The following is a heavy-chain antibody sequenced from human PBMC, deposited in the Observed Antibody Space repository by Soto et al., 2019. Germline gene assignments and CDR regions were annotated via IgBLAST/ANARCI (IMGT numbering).Heavy chain of an antibody. CDR3: ARDNGDYEGEGFDY. J-gene: IGHJ4*02. Sequence: ASVKVSCKASGGTFSSYAISWVRQAPGQGLEWMGGIIPIFGTANYAQKFQGRVTITADESTSTAYMELSSLRSEDTAVYYCARDNGDYEGEGFDYWGQGTLVTVSS. V-gene: IGHV1-69*13. D-gene: IGHD4-17*01. CDR1: GGTFSSYA. CDR2: IIPIFGTA.